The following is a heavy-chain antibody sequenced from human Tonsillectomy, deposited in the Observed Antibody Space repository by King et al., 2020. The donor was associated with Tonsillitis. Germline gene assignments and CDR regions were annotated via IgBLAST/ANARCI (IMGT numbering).Heavy chain of an antibody. V-gene: IGHV3-30*03. D-gene: IGHD6-19*01. Sequence: VQLVESGGGVVQPGRSLRLSCAASGFSFETYGMHWVRQAPGKGLEWVAVISHDGGNKYYADSVKGRFTISRDNSKNTLYLEMKSLRADDTAFYYCTRDASEQHSRGVSVSDFWGQGNLVTVSS. J-gene: IGHJ4*02. CDR2: ISHDGGNK. CDR3: TRDASEQHSRGVSVSDF. CDR1: GFSFETYG.